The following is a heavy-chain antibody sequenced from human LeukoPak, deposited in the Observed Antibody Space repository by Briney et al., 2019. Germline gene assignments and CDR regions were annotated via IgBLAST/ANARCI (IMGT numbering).Heavy chain of an antibody. CDR2: ISSSSSYI. Sequence: PGGSLRLSCAASGFTFSSYSMNWVRQAPGKGLEWVSSISSSSSYIYYADSVKGRFTISRDNAKNSLYLQMNSLRAEDTAVYYCAPSPVRDSGYFDYWGQGTLVTVSS. J-gene: IGHJ4*02. CDR1: GFTFSSYS. CDR3: APSPVRDSGYFDY. V-gene: IGHV3-21*01.